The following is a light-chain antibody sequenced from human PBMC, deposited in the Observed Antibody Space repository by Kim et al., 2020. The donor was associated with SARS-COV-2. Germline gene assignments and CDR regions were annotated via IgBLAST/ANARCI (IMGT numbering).Light chain of an antibody. CDR2: KAS. CDR3: QQYHTYGT. CDR1: QSISGW. V-gene: IGKV1-5*03. Sequence: DIQMTQSPSTLSASVGDRVTITCRASQSISGWLAWYQQKPGKAPKLLIYKASSLQSGVPSRFSGSGSGTEFTLTISSLQPDDFATYYCQQYHTYGTFGQGTKVDIK. J-gene: IGKJ1*01.